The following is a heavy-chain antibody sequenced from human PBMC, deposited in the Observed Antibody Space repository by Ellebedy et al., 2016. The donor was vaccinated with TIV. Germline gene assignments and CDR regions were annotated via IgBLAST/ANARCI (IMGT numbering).Heavy chain of an antibody. CDR3: AKSEGDYYYYGMDV. CDR1: GFTFSSYA. J-gene: IGHJ6*02. CDR2: IGGSGGST. Sequence: GESLKISCAASGFTFSSYAVRWVRQAPGKGLEWVSAIGGSGGSTYYADSVKGRFTISRDNSKNTLYLQMNSLRAEDTAVYYCAKSEGDYYYYGMDVWGQGTTVTVSS. V-gene: IGHV3-23*01.